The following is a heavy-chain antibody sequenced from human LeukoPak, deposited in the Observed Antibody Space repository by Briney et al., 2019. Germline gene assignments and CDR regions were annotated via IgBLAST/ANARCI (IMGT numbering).Heavy chain of an antibody. CDR3: AKDNSPYYYDSSGSPVGYFDY. CDR2: ISWNSGSI. V-gene: IGHV3-9*01. Sequence: GGSLRLSCAASGFTFDDYAMHWVRQAPGKGLEWVSGISWNSGSIGYADSVKGRFTISRDNAKNSLYLQMNSLRAEDTALYYCAKDNSPYYYDSSGSPVGYFDYWGQGTLVTVSS. D-gene: IGHD3-22*01. J-gene: IGHJ4*02. CDR1: GFTFDDYA.